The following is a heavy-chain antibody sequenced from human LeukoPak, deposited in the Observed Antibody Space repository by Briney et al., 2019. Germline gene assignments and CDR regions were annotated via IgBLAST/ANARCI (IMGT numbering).Heavy chain of an antibody. V-gene: IGHV1-2*02. D-gene: IGHD3-22*01. CDR3: ARTYYDSSGYVPFDY. J-gene: IGHJ4*02. Sequence: GASVKVSCKASGYTFTGYYMHWVRQAPGQGLEWMEWINPNSGVTNYAQKFQGRVTMTRDTSISTAYMELSRLRSDDTAVYYCARTYYDSSGYVPFDYWGQGTLVTVSS. CDR2: INPNSGVT. CDR1: GYTFTGYY.